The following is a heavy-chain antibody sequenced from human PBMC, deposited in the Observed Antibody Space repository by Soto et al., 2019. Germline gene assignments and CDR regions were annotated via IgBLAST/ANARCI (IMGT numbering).Heavy chain of an antibody. J-gene: IGHJ4*02. CDR3: ARDLSNPPDDFDA. D-gene: IGHD4-4*01. CDR2: SYSSGRT. CDR1: AASLNTDDYY. Sequence: LLQESGPGLVKPSQTLSLTCTVSAASLNTDDYYWSWVRQPPGEGLECMGYSYSSGRTHYIPSLESRRTISMDTSKNQFSLTLHSVTAAGTAMYYCARDLSNPPDDFDAWGQGTLVSVSS. V-gene: IGHV4-30-4*01.